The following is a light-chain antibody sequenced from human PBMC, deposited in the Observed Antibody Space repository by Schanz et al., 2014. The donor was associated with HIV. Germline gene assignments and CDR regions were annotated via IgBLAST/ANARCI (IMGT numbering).Light chain of an antibody. CDR3: QQYAVSSWT. Sequence: DIQMTQSPSSLSASVGDRVTITCRASQSISSYLNWYQQKPGKAPKLLIYKASSLQSGVPSRFSGSGSGTEFTLTISSLQPDDFATYYCQQYAVSSWTFGLGTRV. V-gene: IGKV1-39*01. CDR1: QSISSY. CDR2: KAS. J-gene: IGKJ1*01.